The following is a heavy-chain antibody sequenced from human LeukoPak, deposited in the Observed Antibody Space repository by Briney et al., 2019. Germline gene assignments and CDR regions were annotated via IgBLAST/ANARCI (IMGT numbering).Heavy chain of an antibody. D-gene: IGHD2-8*01. V-gene: IGHV4-59*12. J-gene: IGHJ5*02. CDR2: IYYSGST. CDR3: ARGVRQPTLKINWFDP. CDR1: GGSISSYY. Sequence: SETLSLTCTVSGGSISSYYWSWIRQPPGKGLEWIGYIYYSGSTNYNPSLKSRVTISVDTSKNQFSLKLSSVTAADTAVYYCARGVRQPTLKINWFDPWGQGTLVTVSS.